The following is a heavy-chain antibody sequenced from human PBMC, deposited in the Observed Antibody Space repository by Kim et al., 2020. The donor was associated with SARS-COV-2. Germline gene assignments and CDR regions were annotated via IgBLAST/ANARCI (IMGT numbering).Heavy chain of an antibody. CDR3: AKACVIHYYYGMDV. Sequence: GGSLRLSCAASGFTFSSYAMSWVRQAPGKGLEWVSAISGSGGSTYYADSVKGRFTISRDNSKNTLYLQMNSLRAEDTAVYYCAKACVIHYYYGMDVWGQGTTVTVSS. D-gene: IGHD2-21*01. CDR2: ISGSGGST. J-gene: IGHJ6*02. V-gene: IGHV3-23*01. CDR1: GFTFSSYA.